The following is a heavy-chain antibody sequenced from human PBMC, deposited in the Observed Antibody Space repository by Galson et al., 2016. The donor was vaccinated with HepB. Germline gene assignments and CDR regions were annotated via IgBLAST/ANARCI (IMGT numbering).Heavy chain of an antibody. CDR1: GGSFSSHA. J-gene: IGHJ6*02. Sequence: SVKVSCKAFGGSFSSHAISWVRQAPGQGLEWMGGIIPTVDTAKYAQKFQGRVTITADESTTTIYMDVSSLRYEDTAVYYCARGLGYDDGMDVWGQGTTVTVPS. V-gene: IGHV1-69*13. CDR2: IIPTVDTA. D-gene: IGHD5-12*01. CDR3: ARGLGYDDGMDV.